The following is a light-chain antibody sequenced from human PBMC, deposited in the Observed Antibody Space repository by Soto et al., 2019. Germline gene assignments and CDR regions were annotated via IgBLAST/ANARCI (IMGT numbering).Light chain of an antibody. CDR1: ERLSSVY. Sequence: VMTQSPATLSVSPGEGATLSCRASERLSSVYLAWYQQRPGQPPRLLIYGASNRATGIRDRFSGSGSGTDFTLIINRLEPEDVAIYYCQQYGGSPRITFGQGTRLEI. J-gene: IGKJ5*01. CDR3: QQYGGSPRIT. CDR2: GAS. V-gene: IGKV3-20*01.